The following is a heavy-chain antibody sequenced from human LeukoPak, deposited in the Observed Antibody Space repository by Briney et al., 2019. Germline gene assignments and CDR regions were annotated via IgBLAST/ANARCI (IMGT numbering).Heavy chain of an antibody. CDR3: AREGRVGFDP. Sequence: SETLSLTCAVSGGSLSSGGYSWSWIRQPPGTGLEWIGYIYHSGSTYYNPSLKSRVTISVDRSKNQFSLKLSSVTAADTAVYYCAREGRVGFDPWGQGTLVTVSS. J-gene: IGHJ5*02. CDR1: GGSLSSGGYS. CDR2: IYHSGST. V-gene: IGHV4-30-2*01.